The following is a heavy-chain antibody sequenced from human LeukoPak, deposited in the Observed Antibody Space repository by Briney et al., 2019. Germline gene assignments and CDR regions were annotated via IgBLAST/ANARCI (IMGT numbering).Heavy chain of an antibody. J-gene: IGHJ1*01. CDR2: INWNNDGI. CDR1: GFTFADHA. D-gene: IGHD1-1*01. CDR3: ARDDYNTLGYNFHH. Sequence: SLRLSCVASGFTFADHAMHWVRRAPGQGLEWVTGINWNNDGIVYAASVMGRFTVSRDNAKNTLYLQMNGLRPEDTAFYYCARDDYNTLGYNFHHWGQGTLVTVSS. V-gene: IGHV3-9*01.